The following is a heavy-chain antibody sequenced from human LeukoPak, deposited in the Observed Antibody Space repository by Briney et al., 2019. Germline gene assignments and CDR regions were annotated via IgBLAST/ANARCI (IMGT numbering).Heavy chain of an antibody. J-gene: IGHJ3*02. D-gene: IGHD3-9*01. CDR2: MNPNSGNT. CDR1: GYTFTSYD. V-gene: IGHV1-8*01. CDR3: ARVPKRSGYFDWLSDAFDI. Sequence: ASVTVSCKASGYTFTSYDINWVRQATGQGLEWMGWMNPNSGNTGYAQKFQGRVTMTRNTSISTAYMELSSLRSEDTAVYYCARVPKRSGYFDWLSDAFDIWGQGTMVTVSS.